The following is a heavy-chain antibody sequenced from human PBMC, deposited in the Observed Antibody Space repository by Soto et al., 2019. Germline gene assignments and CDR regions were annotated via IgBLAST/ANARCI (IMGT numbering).Heavy chain of an antibody. CDR1: GGSISSYY. CDR2: IYYSGST. CDR3: ARHKGQWLVLHDAFDI. V-gene: IGHV4-59*08. D-gene: IGHD6-19*01. Sequence: SETLSLTCTVSGGSISSYYWSWSRQPPWKGLEWIGYIYYSGSTNYNPSLKSRVTISVDTSKNQFSLKLSSVTAADTALYYCARHKGQWLVLHDAFDIWGQGTMVTVSS. J-gene: IGHJ3*02.